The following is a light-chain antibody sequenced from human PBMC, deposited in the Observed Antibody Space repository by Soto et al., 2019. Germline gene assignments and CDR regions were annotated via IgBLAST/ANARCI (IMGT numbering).Light chain of an antibody. CDR2: ATS. J-gene: IGKJ4*01. Sequence: EIVLTQSPATLSVSPGERATLSCRASQSVGNNFAWYQQKPGQAPRLLIFATSTRATGVPARFSGSGSGTAFTLNISSLQYEDFSVYYCQQYGDWPLTFGGGAKVEIE. CDR1: QSVGNN. V-gene: IGKV3-15*01. CDR3: QQYGDWPLT.